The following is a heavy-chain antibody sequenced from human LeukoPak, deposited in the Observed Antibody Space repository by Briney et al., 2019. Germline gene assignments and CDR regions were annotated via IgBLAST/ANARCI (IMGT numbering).Heavy chain of an antibody. CDR1: GYSISSGYY. J-gene: IGHJ4*02. V-gene: IGHV4-38-2*02. CDR3: ARVCISCGGGSDY. D-gene: IGHD2-2*01. CDR2: IYHSGST. Sequence: ASQTLSLTCTVSGYSISSGYYWGWIRQPPGKGLEWIGSIYHSGSTYYNPSLKSRVTISVDTSKNQFSLKLSSVTAADTAVYYCARVCISCGGGSDYWGQGTLVTVSS.